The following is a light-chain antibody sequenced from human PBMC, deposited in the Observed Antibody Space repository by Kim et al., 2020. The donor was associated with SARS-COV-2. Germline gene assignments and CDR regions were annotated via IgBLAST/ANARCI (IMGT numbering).Light chain of an antibody. V-gene: IGKV3-15*01. Sequence: EIVMTQSPATLSVSPGERATLSCRASQSVSNNLAWYQQKPGQAPRLLIYGASTRATGIPARFSGSGSGTEFTLTISSLQSEDFAVYYCQQYNKWTRLTFGGGTKVGIK. CDR3: QQYNKWTRLT. CDR2: GAS. J-gene: IGKJ4*01. CDR1: QSVSNN.